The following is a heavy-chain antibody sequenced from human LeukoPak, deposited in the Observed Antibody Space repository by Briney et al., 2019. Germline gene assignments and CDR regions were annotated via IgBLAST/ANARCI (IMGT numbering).Heavy chain of an antibody. D-gene: IGHD6-6*01. CDR3: AKGNAEYSSPIDY. CDR1: GFTFSTYA. Sequence: GGSLRLSCAASGFTFSTYAMSWVRQAPGKGLEWVSGISGSGGSTYYADSVKGRFTISRDNSKNTLYVQMNSLRAEDTAVYYCAKGNAEYSSPIDYWGQGTLVTVSS. J-gene: IGHJ4*02. CDR2: ISGSGGST. V-gene: IGHV3-23*01.